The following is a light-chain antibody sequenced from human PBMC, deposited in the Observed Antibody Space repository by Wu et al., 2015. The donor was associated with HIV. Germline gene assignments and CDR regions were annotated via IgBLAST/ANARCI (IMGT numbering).Light chain of an antibody. CDR2: GAS. J-gene: IGKJ4*01. CDR1: QSVTSNY. CDR3: QQYGSSPLT. Sequence: DILLTQSPGTLSLSPGERATLSCRASQSVTSNYLAWYQQKPGQAPRLLIYGASSRATGIPDRFSGSGSGTDFTLTISRLEPEDFAVYYCQQYGSSPLTFGGGTKVEIK. V-gene: IGKV3-20*01.